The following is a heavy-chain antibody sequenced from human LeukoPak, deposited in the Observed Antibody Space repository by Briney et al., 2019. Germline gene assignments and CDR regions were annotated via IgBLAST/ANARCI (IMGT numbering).Heavy chain of an antibody. CDR1: GGSISSYY. D-gene: IGHD6-6*01. J-gene: IGHJ4*02. CDR2: ISTSGST. Sequence: SETLSLTCTVSGGSISSYYWSWVRQPAGKGLEWIGRISTSGSTNYNPSLKSRVTMSVDTSKNQISLKLRSVTAADTAVYFCARHMYSTSSALDFWGQGTLVTVSS. V-gene: IGHV4-4*07. CDR3: ARHMYSTSSALDF.